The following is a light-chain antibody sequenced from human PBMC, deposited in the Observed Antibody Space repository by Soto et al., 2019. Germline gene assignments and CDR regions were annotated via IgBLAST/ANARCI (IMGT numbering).Light chain of an antibody. Sequence: QSVLTQTPSVSGSPGLSITISCAGTSSDVGSYNRVSWYQQPPGTAPKLLIYDVSNRPSGVPDRFSGSKSGNAASLTISGLQAEDEADYYCSSYTSSSTYVFGTGTKVTVL. CDR1: SSDVGSYNR. V-gene: IGLV2-18*02. J-gene: IGLJ1*01. CDR3: SSYTSSSTYV. CDR2: DVS.